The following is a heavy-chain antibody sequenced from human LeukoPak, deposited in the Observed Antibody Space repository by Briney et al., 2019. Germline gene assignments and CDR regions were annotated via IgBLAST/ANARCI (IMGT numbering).Heavy chain of an antibody. D-gene: IGHD3-22*01. CDR2: ISAYNGNT. J-gene: IGHJ4*02. Sequence: ASVKVSFKASGYTFTSYGISWVRQAPGQGLEWMGWISAYNGNTNYAQKLQGRVTMTTDTSTSTAYMELRSLRSDDTAVYYCARVSLEHLIVVALSPFDYWGQGTLVTVSS. CDR3: ARVSLEHLIVVALSPFDY. V-gene: IGHV1-18*01. CDR1: GYTFTSYG.